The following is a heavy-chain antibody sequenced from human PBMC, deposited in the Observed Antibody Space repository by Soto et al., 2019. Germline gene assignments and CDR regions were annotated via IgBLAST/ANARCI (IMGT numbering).Heavy chain of an antibody. CDR3: AKSAQQLNTYYFDY. CDR2: ISYDGSNK. Sequence: PGGSLRLSCAASGFTFSSYGMHWVRQAPGKGLEWVAVISYDGSNKYYADSVKGRFTISRDNSKNTLYLQMNSLRAEDTAVYYCAKSAQQLNTYYFDYWGQGTLVTVSS. J-gene: IGHJ4*02. CDR1: GFTFSSYG. D-gene: IGHD6-13*01. V-gene: IGHV3-30*18.